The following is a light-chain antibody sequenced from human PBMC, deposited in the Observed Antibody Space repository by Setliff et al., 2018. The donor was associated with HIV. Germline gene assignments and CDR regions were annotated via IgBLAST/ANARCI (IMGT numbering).Light chain of an antibody. CDR3: AAWDDSLNGYV. CDR2: SNF. J-gene: IGLJ1*01. CDR1: ISNIGSNT. V-gene: IGLV1-44*01. Sequence: QSVLTQPPSASGTPGQRVTISCSGSISNIGSNTINWYQRLPGTAPKLLIYSNFQRPSGVPDRFSASKSGTSASLAISGLQSDDGADYYCAAWDDSLNGYVFGTGTKGTVL.